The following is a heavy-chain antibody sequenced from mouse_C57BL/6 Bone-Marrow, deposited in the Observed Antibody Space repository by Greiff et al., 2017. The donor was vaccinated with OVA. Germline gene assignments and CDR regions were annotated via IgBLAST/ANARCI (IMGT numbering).Heavy chain of an antibody. CDR2: INPSSGYT. Sequence: LVESGAELAKPGASVKLSCKASGYTFTSYWMHWVKQRPGQGLEWIGYINPSSGYTKYNQKFKDKATLTADKSSITAYMQLSSLTDDDSAVYYCAIWYYAMYYWGQGTSVTVSS. CDR3: AIWYYAMYY. CDR1: GYTFTSYW. V-gene: IGHV1-7*01. J-gene: IGHJ4*01. D-gene: IGHD1-1*02.